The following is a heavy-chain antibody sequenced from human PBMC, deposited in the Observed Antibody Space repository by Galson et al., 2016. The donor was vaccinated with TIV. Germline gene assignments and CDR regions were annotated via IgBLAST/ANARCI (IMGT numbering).Heavy chain of an antibody. Sequence: SLRLSCAVSGFPFSMFAVHWVRQAPGKGLEWVALISYDGNNKYYADSVRGRFTISRDNSKNTLSLQMDSLRAEDTALYYCAKSDTIYGVVIGYDALHIWGQGTQVTVSS. V-gene: IGHV3-30*04. CDR2: ISYDGNNK. J-gene: IGHJ3*02. CDR1: GFPFSMFA. CDR3: AKSDTIYGVVIGYDALHI. D-gene: IGHD3-3*01.